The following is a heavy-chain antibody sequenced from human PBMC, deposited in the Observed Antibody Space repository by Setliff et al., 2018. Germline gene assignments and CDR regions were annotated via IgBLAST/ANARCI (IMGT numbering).Heavy chain of an antibody. J-gene: IGHJ5*02. V-gene: IGHV1-69*02. CDR3: AAERYSGGSCCWFDP. CDR1: GGTFSSYT. D-gene: IGHD2-15*01. CDR2: IIPILGIA. Sequence: GASVKVSCKASGGTFSSYTISWVRQAPGQGLEWMGRIIPILGIANYAQKFQERVTITRDMSTNTAYMELSSLRSDDTAVYYCAAERYSGGSCCWFDPWGQGTLVTVSS.